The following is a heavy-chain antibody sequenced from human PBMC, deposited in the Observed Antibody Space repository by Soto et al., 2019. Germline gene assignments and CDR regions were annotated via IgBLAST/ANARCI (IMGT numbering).Heavy chain of an antibody. Sequence: GASVKVSCKASGYTFTSYAMHWVRQAPGQRLEWMGWINAGNGNTKYSQKFQGRVTITRDTSASTAYMELSSLRSEDTAVYYCARDSSGYYSDHDYWGQGTLVTVSS. CDR3: ARDSSGYYSDHDY. CDR1: GYTFTSYA. V-gene: IGHV1-3*01. J-gene: IGHJ4*02. CDR2: INAGNGNT. D-gene: IGHD3-22*01.